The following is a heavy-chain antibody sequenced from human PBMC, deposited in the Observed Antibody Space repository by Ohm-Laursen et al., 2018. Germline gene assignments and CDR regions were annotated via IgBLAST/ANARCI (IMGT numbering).Heavy chain of an antibody. CDR1: GFTFSNAW. D-gene: IGHD2-21*01. J-gene: IGHJ4*02. CDR3: AKRIPNYPFIF. V-gene: IGHV3-15*01. CDR2: IKSKTDGGTT. Sequence: SLRLSCAASGFTFSNAWMSWVRQAPGKGLEWVGRIKSKTDGGTTDYAAPVKGRFTISRDDSKNTLYLQMNSLRAEDTAVYYCAKRIPNYPFIFWGQGTLVTVSS.